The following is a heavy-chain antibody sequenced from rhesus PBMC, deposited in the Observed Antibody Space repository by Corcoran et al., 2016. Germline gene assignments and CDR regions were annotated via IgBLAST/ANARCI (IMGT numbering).Heavy chain of an antibody. V-gene: IGHV4-65*02. CDR1: GDSISSWTW. J-gene: IGHJ6*01. CDR3: GRHPYPFGGLDS. Sequence: QVQLQESGPGLVKPSETLSLTCAVSGDSISSWTWWTWIRQSPGKGREWIGNVGANGYDNYYNPAPKSRVTIAKDTSKHHFSLRGTAVTSADTAVYYCGRHPYPFGGLDSWGQGVVVTVSS. CDR2: VGANGYDN.